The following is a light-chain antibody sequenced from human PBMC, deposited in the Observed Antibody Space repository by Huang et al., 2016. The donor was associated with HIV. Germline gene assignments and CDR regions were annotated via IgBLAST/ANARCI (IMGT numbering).Light chain of an antibody. Sequence: EIVLTPSPGTLSWSPGERATLSCRASQSVSSSYVAWYQQKPGQAPRLLIYGASSRATGIPDRFSGSGSGTDFTLTISRREPEDFAVYYCQQYGSSLWTFGQGTKVEIK. V-gene: IGKV3-20*01. CDR2: GAS. CDR3: QQYGSSLWT. CDR1: QSVSSSY. J-gene: IGKJ1*01.